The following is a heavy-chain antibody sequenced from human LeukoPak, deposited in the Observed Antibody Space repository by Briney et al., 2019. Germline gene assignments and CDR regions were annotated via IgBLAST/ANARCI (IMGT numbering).Heavy chain of an antibody. J-gene: IGHJ5*02. D-gene: IGHD3-16*01. CDR2: INAGNGNT. CDR1: GYTFTSYA. V-gene: IGHV1-3*01. CDR3: ARATFEGDWFDP. Sequence: ASVKVSCKASGYTFTSYAMHWVRQAPGQRLEWMGWINAGNGNTKYSQKFQGRVTITRDTSASTAYMELSSLRSEDTAVYYCARATFEGDWFDPWGQGTLVTVSS.